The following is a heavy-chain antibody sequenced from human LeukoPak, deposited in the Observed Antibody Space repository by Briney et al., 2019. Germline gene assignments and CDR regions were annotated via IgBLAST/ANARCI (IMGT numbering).Heavy chain of an antibody. CDR2: IRYDGSNK. Sequence: GGSLRLSCAASGFTFSSYGMHWVRQAPGKGLEWVAIIRYDGSNKYYADSVKGRFTISRDNSKNTLYLQMNSLRAEDTAVYYCAKDLGYSSSYNITLLDYWGQGTLVTVSS. D-gene: IGHD6-6*01. J-gene: IGHJ4*02. V-gene: IGHV3-30*02. CDR1: GFTFSSYG. CDR3: AKDLGYSSSYNITLLDY.